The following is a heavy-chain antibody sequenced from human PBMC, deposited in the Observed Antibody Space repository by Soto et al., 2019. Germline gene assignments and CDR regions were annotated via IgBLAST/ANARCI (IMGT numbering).Heavy chain of an antibody. Sequence: SVKVSCKASGGTFSSYAISWVRQAPGQGLEWMGGIIPIFGTANYAQKFQGRVTITADESTSTAYMELSSLRSEDTAVYYCAREYCSGGSCYRGGFDPWGQGTLVTVSS. D-gene: IGHD2-15*01. V-gene: IGHV1-69*13. CDR2: IIPIFGTA. J-gene: IGHJ5*02. CDR3: AREYCSGGSCYRGGFDP. CDR1: GGTFSSYA.